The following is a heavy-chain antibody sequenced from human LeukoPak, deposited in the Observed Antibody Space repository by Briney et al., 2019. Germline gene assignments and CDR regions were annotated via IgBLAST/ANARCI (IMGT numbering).Heavy chain of an antibody. J-gene: IGHJ4*02. Sequence: PAETLSLTCAVSGYSISSGYYWGWIRQPPGKGLEWIGIIYHSGSTYYNPSLKSRVTISVDTSKNQFSLKLGSVTAADTAVYYCARAPPGYFGYWGQGTLVTVSS. CDR3: ARAPPGYFGY. CDR2: IYHSGST. D-gene: IGHD1-14*01. CDR1: GYSISSGYY. V-gene: IGHV4-38-2*01.